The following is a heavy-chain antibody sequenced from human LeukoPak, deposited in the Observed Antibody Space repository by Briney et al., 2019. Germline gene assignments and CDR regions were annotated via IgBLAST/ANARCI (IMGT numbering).Heavy chain of an antibody. CDR3: ARDGGQTRGDY. D-gene: IGHD3-16*01. J-gene: IGHJ4*02. CDR2: ISYDGSNK. CDR1: GFTFSSYG. V-gene: IGHV3-30*03. Sequence: GGSLRLSCAASGFTFSSYGMHWVRQAPGKGLEWVAVISYDGSNKYYADSVKGRFTISRDNSKNTLYLQMNSLRAEDTAVYYCARDGGQTRGDYWGQGTLVTVSS.